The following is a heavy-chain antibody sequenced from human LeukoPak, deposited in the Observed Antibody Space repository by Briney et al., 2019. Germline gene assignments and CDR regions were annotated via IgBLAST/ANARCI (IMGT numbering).Heavy chain of an antibody. CDR3: ARGMTALTTSDY. V-gene: IGHV1-2*02. CDR2: INPKSGGT. CDR1: GYTFTGYY. J-gene: IGHJ4*02. D-gene: IGHD2-21*02. Sequence: ASVKVSCKPSGYTFTGYYIHWVRQAPGQGLEWMGWINPKSGGTNYAQKFQGRVTMTRDTSISTVYMEVSSLTSDDTAVYYCARGMTALTTSDYWGQGTLVTVSS.